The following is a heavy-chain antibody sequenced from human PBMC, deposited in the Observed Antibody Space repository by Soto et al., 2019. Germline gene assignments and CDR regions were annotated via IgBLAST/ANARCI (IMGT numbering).Heavy chain of an antibody. J-gene: IGHJ4*02. V-gene: IGHV3-15*01. CDR2: IKSKTNGGTT. D-gene: IGHD2-8*01. CDR3: AISMSTPGAFDY. CDR1: GLTLSSAW. Sequence: GSLRLSCAASGLTLSSAWVIWVRQAPGKGLEGVGRIKSKTNGGTTDYPAPVKGRFTISRDDSKNMLYLQMDSLKTEDTAVHYCAISMSTPGAFDYWGQGTLVTVSS.